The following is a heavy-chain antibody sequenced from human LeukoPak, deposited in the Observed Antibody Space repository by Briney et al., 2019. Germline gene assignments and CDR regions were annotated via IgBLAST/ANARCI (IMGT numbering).Heavy chain of an antibody. J-gene: IGHJ4*02. Sequence: LSLTCTVSGGSISSGGYYWSWVRQAPGKGLEWVSYISSRSSTIYYADSVKGRFTISRDNAKNSLSLQMNSLRAEDTAVYYCARATTVTTPYYFDYWGQGTLVTVSS. CDR1: GGSISSGGYY. V-gene: IGHV3-11*01. CDR3: ARATTVTTPYYFDY. D-gene: IGHD4-17*01. CDR2: ISSRSSTI.